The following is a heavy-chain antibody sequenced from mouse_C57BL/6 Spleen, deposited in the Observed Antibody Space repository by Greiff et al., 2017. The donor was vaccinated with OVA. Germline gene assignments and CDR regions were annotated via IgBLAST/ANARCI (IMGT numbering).Heavy chain of an antibody. J-gene: IGHJ3*01. CDR3: ARDYYGSGFAY. D-gene: IGHD1-1*01. Sequence: QVQLKQSGPELVKPGASVKLSCKASGYTFTSYDINWVKQRPGQGLEWIGWIYPRDGSTKYNEKFKGKATLTVDTSSSTAYMELHSLTSEDSAVYFCARDYYGSGFAYWGQGTLVTVSA. CDR2: IYPRDGST. V-gene: IGHV1-85*01. CDR1: GYTFTSYD.